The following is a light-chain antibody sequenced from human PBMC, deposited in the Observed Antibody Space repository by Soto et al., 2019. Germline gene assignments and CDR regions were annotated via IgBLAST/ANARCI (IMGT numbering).Light chain of an antibody. J-gene: IGKJ1*01. Sequence: DIQMTQSPSTLSASVGDRVTLTCRASQTVSNCLAWYQQKPGKAPRLLIYDASSRDSGVPSRFSGSGSGTEFPPTISSLQPDDFANYYCQQYNSYWGTFGQGTKVDIK. CDR3: QQYNSYWGT. V-gene: IGKV1-5*01. CDR1: QTVSNC. CDR2: DAS.